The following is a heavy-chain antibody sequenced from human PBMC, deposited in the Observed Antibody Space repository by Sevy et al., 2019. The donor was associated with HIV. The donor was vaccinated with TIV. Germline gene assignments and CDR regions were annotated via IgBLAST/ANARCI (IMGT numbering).Heavy chain of an antibody. CDR3: AREVAAVHNWFDP. CDR2: IYYSGGT. V-gene: IGHV4-30-4*01. J-gene: IGHJ5*02. CDR1: GGSISSGDYY. Sequence: SETLSLTCTVSGGSISSGDYYWSWIRQPPGKGLEWIGYIYYSGGTYYNPSLKSRVTISVDTSKNQFSLKLSSVTAADTAVYYCAREVAAVHNWFDPWGQGTLVTVSS. D-gene: IGHD6-13*01.